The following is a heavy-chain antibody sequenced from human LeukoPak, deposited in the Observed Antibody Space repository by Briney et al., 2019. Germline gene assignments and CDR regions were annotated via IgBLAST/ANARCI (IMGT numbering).Heavy chain of an antibody. CDR1: GFTFSSYV. V-gene: IGHV3-23*01. Sequence: PGGSLRLSCAASGFTFSSYVMSWVRQAPGKGLEWISTINSRGDGTYYADSVKGRFTISRDNSKNTLNLQMSSLRAEDTAIYYCAKYMSATNFFDFWGQGTLVTVSS. CDR3: AKYMSATNFFDF. D-gene: IGHD6-25*01. CDR2: INSRGDGT. J-gene: IGHJ4*02.